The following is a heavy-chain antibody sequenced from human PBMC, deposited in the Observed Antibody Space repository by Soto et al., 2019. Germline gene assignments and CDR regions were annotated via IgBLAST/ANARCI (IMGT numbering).Heavy chain of an antibody. V-gene: IGHV1-2*04. CDR1: GYTFTGYY. Sequence: ASVKVSCKASGYTFTGYYMHWVRQAPGQGLEWMGWINPNSGGTNYAQKFQGWVTMTRDTSISTAYMELSRLRSDDTAVYYCARDRALFDDFWSAYSLFGLRGYYYGMDVWGQGTTVTVSS. D-gene: IGHD3-3*01. CDR3: ARDRALFDDFWSAYSLFGLRGYYYGMDV. J-gene: IGHJ6*02. CDR2: INPNSGGT.